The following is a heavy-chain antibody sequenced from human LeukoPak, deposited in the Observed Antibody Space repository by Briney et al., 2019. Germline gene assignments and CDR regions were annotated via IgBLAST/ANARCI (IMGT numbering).Heavy chain of an antibody. CDR1: GFTFSHFS. D-gene: IGHD2/OR15-2a*01. CDR3: ARHPGNYIDY. CDR2: ISGSSKTI. Sequence: GGSLRLSCTASGFTFSHFSMNWVRLAPGKGLEWVSFISGSSKTIYYGESVKGRVTISRDNAKNSLYLQMNGLRNEDAALYFCARHPGNYIDYWAQSPQVVVPS. V-gene: IGHV3-48*02. J-gene: IGHJ4*01.